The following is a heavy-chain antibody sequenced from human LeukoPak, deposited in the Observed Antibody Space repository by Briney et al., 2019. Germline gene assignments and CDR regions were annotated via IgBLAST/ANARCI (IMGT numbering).Heavy chain of an antibody. CDR1: GFTFSSYG. Sequence: GRSLRLSCAASGFTFSSYGMHWVRQAPGKGLEWVAVIWYDGNNKYYADSVKGRFTISRDNSKNTLYLQMNSLRAEDTAVYYCAREYCGGDCEAGYYYYGMDVWGQGTTVTVSS. J-gene: IGHJ6*02. V-gene: IGHV3-33*01. D-gene: IGHD2-21*02. CDR3: AREYCGGDCEAGYYYYGMDV. CDR2: IWYDGNNK.